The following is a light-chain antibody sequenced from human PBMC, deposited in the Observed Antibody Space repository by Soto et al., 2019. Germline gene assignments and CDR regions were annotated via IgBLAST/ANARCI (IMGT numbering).Light chain of an antibody. J-gene: IGLJ3*02. CDR2: DVC. CDR1: SSDVGASNF. Sequence: SALPQPASVSGSPGQSITISFTGSSSDVGASNFVSWYQQHPGNAPTLMIYDVCNRPSGVSNRIAGSNSGHTASLTISGVQADDEDDYYCSSTTSIRTVVIGGGTKVTVL. CDR3: SSTTSIRTVV. V-gene: IGLV2-14*01.